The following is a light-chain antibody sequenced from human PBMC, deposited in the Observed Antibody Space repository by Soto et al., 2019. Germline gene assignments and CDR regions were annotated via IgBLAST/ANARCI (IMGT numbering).Light chain of an antibody. CDR1: QSVSSN. CDR3: QQYNNWPPMYT. J-gene: IGKJ2*01. V-gene: IGKV3-15*01. CDR2: GAS. Sequence: EIVMTQSPATLSVSPGERATLSCRASQSVSSNLAWYQQKPGQAPSLLIYGASTRATGIPARFSGSGSGTEFNLTISSLRSEDLAVYYCQQYNNWPPMYTFGQGTKLEIK.